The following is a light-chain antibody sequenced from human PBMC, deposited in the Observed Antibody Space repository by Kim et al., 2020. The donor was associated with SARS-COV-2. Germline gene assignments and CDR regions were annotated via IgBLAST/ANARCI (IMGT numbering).Light chain of an antibody. CDR2: GAS. CDR3: QQFGSSPLT. CDR1: QSVSSSY. Sequence: EIVLTQSPGTLSLSPGERATLSCRASQSVSSSYLAWYQQKPGQAPRLLIYGASSRATGIPDRFSGNGSGTDFTLTISRLESEDFAVYYCQQFGSSPLTFGGGTKVDIK. J-gene: IGKJ4*01. V-gene: IGKV3-20*01.